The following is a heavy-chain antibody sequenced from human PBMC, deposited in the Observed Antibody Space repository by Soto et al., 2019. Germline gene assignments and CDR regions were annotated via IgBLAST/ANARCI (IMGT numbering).Heavy chain of an antibody. CDR1: GFTFNNYA. J-gene: IGHJ4*02. Sequence: EVQLLESGGALVQPGGSLGLSCAASGFTFNNYALTWVRQAPGKGLEWVSGVSGSGDTTYYADSVKGRFTISRDNSRNTFYLQMNSRRADVTAVYYCGKGGYDYVWGGVDFWGRGTLVTVS. V-gene: IGHV3-23*01. D-gene: IGHD3-16*01. CDR3: GKGGYDYVWGGVDF. CDR2: VSGSGDTT.